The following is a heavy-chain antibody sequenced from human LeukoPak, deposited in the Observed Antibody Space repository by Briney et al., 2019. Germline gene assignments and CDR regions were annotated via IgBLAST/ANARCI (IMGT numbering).Heavy chain of an antibody. D-gene: IGHD2-2*01. V-gene: IGHV3-21*01. CDR2: ISSSSSYI. J-gene: IGHJ6*04. Sequence: GGSLRLSCAASGFTFSSYSMNWVRQAPGKGLEWDSSISSSSSYIYYADSVKGRFTISRDNAKNSLYLQMNSLRAEDTAVYYCARFGPPMVVPAAIPYYYYYGMDVWGKGTTVTVSS. CDR3: ARFGPPMVVPAAIPYYYYYGMDV. CDR1: GFTFSSYS.